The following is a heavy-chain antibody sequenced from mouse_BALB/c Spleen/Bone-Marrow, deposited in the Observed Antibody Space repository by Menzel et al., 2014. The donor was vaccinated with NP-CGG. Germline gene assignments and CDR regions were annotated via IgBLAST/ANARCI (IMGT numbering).Heavy chain of an antibody. CDR3: TRSRRAMDH. CDR1: GYTFTSYY. D-gene: IGHD2-12*01. Sequence: VQLQQSGADLVKPGASVKLSCKASGYTFTSYYMCWVKQRPGQGLEWIGEINPSNGGTNFNEKFKSKATLTVDKSSSKAYKSLSSLTSEDSAVYYCTRSRRAMDHWGQGTSVTISS. CDR2: INPSNGGT. V-gene: IGHV1S81*02. J-gene: IGHJ4*01.